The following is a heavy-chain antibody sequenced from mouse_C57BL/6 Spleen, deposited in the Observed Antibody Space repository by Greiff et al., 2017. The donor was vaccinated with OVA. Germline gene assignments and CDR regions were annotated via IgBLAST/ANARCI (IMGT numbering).Heavy chain of an antibody. J-gene: IGHJ2*01. Sequence: EVQLQQSGPELVKPGASVKISCKASGYTITDYYMNWVKQSHGKSLEWIGDINPNNGGTSYNQKFKGKATLTVDTSSSTADMELRSQTSEYSAVYFCSPCLPFVYWGQGTTRTVSS. CDR1: GYTITDYY. CDR2: INPNNGGT. V-gene: IGHV1-26*01. CDR3: SPCLPFVY.